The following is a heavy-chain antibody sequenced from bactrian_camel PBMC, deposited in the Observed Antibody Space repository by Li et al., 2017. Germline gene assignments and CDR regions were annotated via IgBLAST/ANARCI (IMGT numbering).Heavy chain of an antibody. CDR1: GFTFSPYW. Sequence: LVESGGGLVQPGGSLRLSCAASGFTFSPYWMDWVRQAPGKGLEWVSAINSGGGTTYYADSMKGRFTISRDNATNTVYLQMNSLKPEDTAVYYCVSLVGRPLVHQGTQVTVS. D-gene: IGHD2*01. J-gene: IGHJ4*01. V-gene: IGHV3S25*01. CDR2: INSGGGTT.